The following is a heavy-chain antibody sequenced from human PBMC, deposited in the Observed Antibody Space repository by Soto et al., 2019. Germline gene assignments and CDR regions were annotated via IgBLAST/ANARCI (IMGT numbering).Heavy chain of an antibody. CDR3: VRDRDWAFDI. Sequence: GSLRLSCAASGYTFSEYSMNWVRQAPGKGLEWVSYFGTSRKYIFYADSARGRFTISRDDAKNSLYLQLNSLRDEDTAVYYCVRDRDWAFDIWGQGTMVTVSS. V-gene: IGHV3-48*02. CDR1: GYTFSEYS. J-gene: IGHJ3*02. D-gene: IGHD3-9*01. CDR2: FGTSRKYI.